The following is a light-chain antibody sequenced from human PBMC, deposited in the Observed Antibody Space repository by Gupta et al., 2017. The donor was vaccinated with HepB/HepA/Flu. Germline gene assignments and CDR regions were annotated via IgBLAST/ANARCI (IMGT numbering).Light chain of an antibody. CDR3: RQNNSYPNT. V-gene: IGKV1-17*01. CDR1: QVIRID. CDR2: AAS. J-gene: IGKJ5*01. Sequence: IQLTPSPSSLSASVGDRVTITCRASQVIRIDLGWYQQKPGKAPKRLIYAASSLQSGVPSRFSGSGSGTEFTLTISSLQPEDFATYYCRQNNSYPNTFGQGTRLEIK.